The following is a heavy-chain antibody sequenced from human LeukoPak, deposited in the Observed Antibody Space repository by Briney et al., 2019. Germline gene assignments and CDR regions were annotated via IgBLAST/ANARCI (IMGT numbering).Heavy chain of an antibody. CDR2: INPSGGST. CDR1: GYTFTSYY. Sequence: ASVKVSCKASGYTFTSYYMHWVRQAPGQGLEWMGIINPSGGSTSYAQKFQGRVTMTRDTSTSTVYIELSSLRSEDTAVYYCAREELEQQYYYYGMDVWGQGTTVTVSS. D-gene: IGHD1/OR15-1a*01. V-gene: IGHV1-46*01. CDR3: AREELEQQYYYYGMDV. J-gene: IGHJ6*02.